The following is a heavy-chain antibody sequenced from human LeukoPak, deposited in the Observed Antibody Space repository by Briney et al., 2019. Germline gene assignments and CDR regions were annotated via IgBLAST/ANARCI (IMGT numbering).Heavy chain of an antibody. V-gene: IGHV3-74*01. CDR1: GFILNKYW. Sequence: GGSLRLSCAASGFILNKYWMHWVRQAPGKGLVWVSRISRDGSITNSADSVKGRFTISRDNAKKTLYLQMNSLRAEDTAVYYCASGRLSYYMDVWGKGTTVTISS. J-gene: IGHJ6*03. CDR3: ASGRLSYYMDV. CDR2: ISRDGSIT. D-gene: IGHD3-16*02.